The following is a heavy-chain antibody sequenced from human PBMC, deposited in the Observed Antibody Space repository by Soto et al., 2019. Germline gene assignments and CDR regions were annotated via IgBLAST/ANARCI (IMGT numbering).Heavy chain of an antibody. V-gene: IGHV3-48*03. D-gene: IGHD2-21*02. Sequence: DVQLVESGGGLVEPGGSLRLTCAASGFTFSNSEMFWVRQAPGKGLEWVSKINYSGSNIYYSKSVKGRFTISRDNANKSLSLQMNSLTDEDTAIYYCASEALCGADCYFFEYWGPGTLVTVSS. CDR2: INYSGSNI. CDR1: GFTFSNSE. J-gene: IGHJ4*02. CDR3: ASEALCGADCYFFEY.